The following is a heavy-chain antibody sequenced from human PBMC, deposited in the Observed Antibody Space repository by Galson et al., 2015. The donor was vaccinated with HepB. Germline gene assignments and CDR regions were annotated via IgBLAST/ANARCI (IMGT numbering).Heavy chain of an antibody. CDR3: ARRIYNYDYILLDAFDI. J-gene: IGHJ3*02. Sequence: SVKVSCKASGYTFTSYDINWVRQATGQGLEWMGWMNPNSGNTGYAQKFQGRVTMTRNTSISTAYMELSSLRSEDTAVYYCARRIYNYDYILLDAFDIWGQGTMVTVSS. CDR2: MNPNSGNT. CDR1: GYTFTSYD. D-gene: IGHD3-16*01. V-gene: IGHV1-8*01.